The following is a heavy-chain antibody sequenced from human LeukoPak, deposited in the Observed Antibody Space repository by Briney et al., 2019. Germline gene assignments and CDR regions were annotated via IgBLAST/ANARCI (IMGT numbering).Heavy chain of an antibody. Sequence: SETLSLTCAVYGGSFSGYYWSWIRQPPGKGLEWIGEINHSGSTNYNPSLKSRVTISVDTSKNQFSLKLSSVTAADTAVYYCARSTDYDSSGYYDAFDIWGQGTMVTVSS. CDR1: GGSFSGYY. J-gene: IGHJ3*02. D-gene: IGHD3-22*01. V-gene: IGHV4-34*01. CDR2: INHSGST. CDR3: ARSTDYDSSGYYDAFDI.